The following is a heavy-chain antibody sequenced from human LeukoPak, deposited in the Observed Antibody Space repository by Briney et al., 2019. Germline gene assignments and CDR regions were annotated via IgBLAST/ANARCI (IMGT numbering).Heavy chain of an antibody. J-gene: IGHJ4*02. CDR1: GYTFTSYD. V-gene: IGHV1-8*01. Sequence: GASAKVSCKASGYTFTSYDISWVRQATGQGLEWMGWMNPNSGNAGYAQRFQGRVTMTRNNSISTAYMELTSLRSEDTAVYYCGRPLQRGSWTQRALDYWGQGTLVTVSS. D-gene: IGHD3-10*01. CDR3: GRPLQRGSWTQRALDY. CDR2: MNPNSGNA.